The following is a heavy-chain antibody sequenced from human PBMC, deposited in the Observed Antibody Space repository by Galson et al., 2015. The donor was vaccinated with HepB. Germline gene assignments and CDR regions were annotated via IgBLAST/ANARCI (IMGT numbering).Heavy chain of an antibody. Sequence: SLRLSCAASGFTFRTYWMTWVRQAPGKGLEWVANIKQDGSAKNYVDSVKGRFTISRDNAKNSLFLQMNSLRAEDTAVYYCVRHGDGVPCYYAMDVWGQGTTVTVSS. J-gene: IGHJ6*02. D-gene: IGHD4-17*01. V-gene: IGHV3-7*03. CDR2: IKQDGSAK. CDR3: VRHGDGVPCYYAMDV. CDR1: GFTFRTYW.